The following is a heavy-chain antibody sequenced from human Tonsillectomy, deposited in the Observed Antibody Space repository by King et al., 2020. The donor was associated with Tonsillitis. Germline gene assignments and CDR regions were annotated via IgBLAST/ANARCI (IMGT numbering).Heavy chain of an antibody. V-gene: IGHV3-30-3*01. CDR2: IEEDGTKK. D-gene: IGHD3-16*01. J-gene: IGHJ6*03. CDR3: ARDYDYYMDV. CDR1: GLTGSNDA. Sequence: EEAGGEVVQTGRVMRRVGEDEGLTGSNDAMNGVRKERGKGREGGGGIEEDGTKKYYADSVKGRLTISRDNSKNTLYLQMNSLRPEDTAAYYCARDYDYYMDVWGKSTTFPLSS.